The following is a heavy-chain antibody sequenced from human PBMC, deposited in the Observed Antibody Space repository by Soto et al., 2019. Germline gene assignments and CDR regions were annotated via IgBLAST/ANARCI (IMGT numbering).Heavy chain of an antibody. D-gene: IGHD3-10*01. CDR3: ARWWFGEFFDY. Sequence: PSETMSLTCTVSGGSISSGDYYWSGIRQPPGKGLEWIGYIYYSGSTYYNPSLKSRVTISVDTSKNQFSLKLSSVTAADTAVYYCARWWFGEFFDYWGQGTLVTVSS. CDR1: GGSISSGDYY. J-gene: IGHJ4*02. V-gene: IGHV4-30-4*01. CDR2: IYYSGST.